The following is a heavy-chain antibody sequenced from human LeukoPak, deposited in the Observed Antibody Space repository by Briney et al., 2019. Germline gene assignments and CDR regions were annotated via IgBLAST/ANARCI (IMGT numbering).Heavy chain of an antibody. CDR2: INPNSGGT. CDR3: ARDCSGYDSGWFDP. J-gene: IGHJ5*02. D-gene: IGHD5-12*01. CDR1: GYTFTGYY. Sequence: ASVNVSCKASGYTFTGYYMHWVRQAPGQGLEWMGWINPNSGGTNYAQKFQGRVTMTRDTSISTAYMELSRLRSDDTAVYYCARDCSGYDSGWFDPWGQGTLVTVSS. V-gene: IGHV1-2*02.